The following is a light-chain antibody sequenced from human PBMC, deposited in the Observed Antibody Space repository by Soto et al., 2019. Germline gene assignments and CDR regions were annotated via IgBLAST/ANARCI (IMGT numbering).Light chain of an antibody. V-gene: IGKV1-5*03. CDR2: KAS. CDR1: ESISTW. Sequence: GDRVTITCRASESISTWLAWYQQKPGKAPNLLIYKASSLESGVPSRFSGSGSGTEFTLTISSLQPDDFATYYCQQYHSYSRTFGQGTKVDIK. CDR3: QQYHSYSRT. J-gene: IGKJ1*01.